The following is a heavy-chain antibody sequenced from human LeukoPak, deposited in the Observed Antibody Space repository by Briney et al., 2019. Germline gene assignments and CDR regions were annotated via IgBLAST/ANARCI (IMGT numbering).Heavy chain of an antibody. CDR3: ARYPLCTNGVRYGIANAFDI. D-gene: IGHD2-8*01. Sequence: PSETLSLTCTVSGGSISSYYWSWIRQPAGKGLEWIGRIYTSESTNYNPSLKSRVTMSVDTSKNQFPLKLSSVTAADTAVYYCARYPLCTNGVRYGIANAFDIWGQGTMVTVSS. CDR2: IYTSEST. CDR1: GGSISSYY. J-gene: IGHJ3*02. V-gene: IGHV4-4*07.